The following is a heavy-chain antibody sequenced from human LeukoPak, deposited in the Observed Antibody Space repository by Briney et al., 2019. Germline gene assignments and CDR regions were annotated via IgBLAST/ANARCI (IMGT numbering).Heavy chain of an antibody. V-gene: IGHV1-69*13. Sequence: SVKVSCKTSGGTFSSYSISWVRQAPGQGLEWMGGIIPMFGTANYAQKFQGRVTITADESTSTAYMELSSLRSEDTAVYYCAGDCRPDSLLDAFDIWGQGTMVTVSS. CDR2: IIPMFGTA. CDR3: AGDCRPDSLLDAFDI. CDR1: GGTFSSYS. D-gene: IGHD3-22*01. J-gene: IGHJ3*02.